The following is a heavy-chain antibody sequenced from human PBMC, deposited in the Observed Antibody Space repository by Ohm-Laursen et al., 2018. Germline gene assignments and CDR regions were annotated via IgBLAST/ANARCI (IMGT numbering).Heavy chain of an antibody. J-gene: IGHJ1*01. D-gene: IGHD6-13*01. CDR3: ARDPTAATQLQH. Sequence: SVKVSCKASGGTFSSYVISWVRQAPGQGLEWMGRIIPILGITNYAQKFQGGVTITADKSTSTSYMELSSLRSEDTAVYYCARDPTAATQLQHWGQGTLVTVSS. CDR2: IIPILGIT. V-gene: IGHV1-69*04. CDR1: GGTFSSYV.